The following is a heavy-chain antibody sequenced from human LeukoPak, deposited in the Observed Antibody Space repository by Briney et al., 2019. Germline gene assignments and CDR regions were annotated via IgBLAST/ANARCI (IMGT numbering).Heavy chain of an antibody. CDR2: INSDGSST. CDR1: GFTFDDYA. D-gene: IGHD5-12*01. J-gene: IGHJ1*01. V-gene: IGHV3-74*03. Sequence: GRSLRLSCAAPGFTFDDYAMHWVRQAPGKGLEWVSGINSDGSSTTYADSVRGRFTISRDNAKNTLYLQMNSLRAEDTALYYCARSYASGYRGEYFQHWGQGTLVAVSS. CDR3: ARSYASGYRGEYFQH.